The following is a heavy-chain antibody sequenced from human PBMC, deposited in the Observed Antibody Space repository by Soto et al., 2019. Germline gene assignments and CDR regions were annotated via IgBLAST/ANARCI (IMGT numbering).Heavy chain of an antibody. D-gene: IGHD2-21*02. CDR3: ASVVPAIAPFYFDF. Sequence: PLETRSLACAVSGGSISSGGCSWSWIRQPPGKCLEWIGYIYHSGSTYYNPSLKSRVTISVDRSKNQFSLKLSSVTAADTAVYYSASVVPAIAPFYFDFGGQGILVPVSS. V-gene: IGHV4-30-2*01. J-gene: IGHJ4*02. CDR1: GGSISSGGCS. CDR2: IYHSGST.